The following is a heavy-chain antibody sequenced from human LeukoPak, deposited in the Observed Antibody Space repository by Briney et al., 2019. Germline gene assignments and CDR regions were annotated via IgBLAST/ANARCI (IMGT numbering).Heavy chain of an antibody. D-gene: IGHD6-13*01. CDR2: IYIDGST. V-gene: IGHV4-4*07. CDR3: ARVPYSTRYYMDV. CDR1: GDSISSYY. Sequence: LETLSLTCNVSGDSISSYYWSWIRQPAGKGLEWIGRIYIDGSTTYNPSLKSRFTMSVDTSKSQFSLRLTSVTAADTAVYYCARVPYSTRYYMDVWGKGTTVTVSS. J-gene: IGHJ6*03.